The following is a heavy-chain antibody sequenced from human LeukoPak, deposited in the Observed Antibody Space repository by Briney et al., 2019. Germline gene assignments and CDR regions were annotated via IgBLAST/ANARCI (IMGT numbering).Heavy chain of an antibody. CDR3: AKGSNFYASGSHFDV. CDR1: GFTFSGYS. J-gene: IGHJ4*02. D-gene: IGHD3-10*01. CDR2: IDSSSSPI. V-gene: IGHV3-48*01. Sequence: GGSLRLSCAASGFTFSGYSMNWVRQAPGKGLEWVSYIDSSSSPIYYADSVKGRFTISRDNAKNSLYLQMTSLRAEDTAVYYCAKGSNFYASGSHFDVWGQGTLVTVSS.